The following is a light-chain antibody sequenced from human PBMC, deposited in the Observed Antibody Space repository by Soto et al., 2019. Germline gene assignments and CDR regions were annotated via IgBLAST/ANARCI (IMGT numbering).Light chain of an antibody. J-gene: IGLJ2*01. CDR3: QSYDSSLGGHVV. Sequence: QSVLTQPPSVSGAPGQRVTISCTGSSSNFGAGYDVHWYQLLPGTAPKLLIYGNTNRPSGVPDRFSGSKSGTSASLSITGLQAEDEADYYCQSYDSSLGGHVVFGGGTKLTVL. CDR2: GNT. V-gene: IGLV1-40*01. CDR1: SSNFGAGYD.